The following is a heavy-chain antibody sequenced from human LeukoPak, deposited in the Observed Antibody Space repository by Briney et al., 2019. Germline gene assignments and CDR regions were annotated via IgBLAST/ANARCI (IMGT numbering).Heavy chain of an antibody. Sequence: GASVKVSCKASVYTFTTYDINWVRQATGQGLEWMGWRNPNSGNTGYTQKFQGRVTMTRNTSMSTAYMELNSLRSEDTAVYYCTRANYYGSGKKDLDYWGQGTLVTVSS. V-gene: IGHV1-8*01. CDR2: RNPNSGNT. J-gene: IGHJ4*02. CDR1: VYTFTTYD. D-gene: IGHD3-10*01. CDR3: TRANYYGSGKKDLDY.